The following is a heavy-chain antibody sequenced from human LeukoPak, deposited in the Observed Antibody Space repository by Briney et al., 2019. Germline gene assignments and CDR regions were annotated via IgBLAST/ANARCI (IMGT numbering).Heavy chain of an antibody. CDR3: AGGGPIVATDY. J-gene: IGHJ4*02. CDR1: GGSFSVYY. V-gene: IGHV4-34*01. D-gene: IGHD5-12*01. Sequence: PSETLSLTCAVYGGSFSVYYWSWIRQPPGKGLEWIGEINHSGSTNYNPSLKSRVTISVDTSKNQFSPKLSSVTAADTAVYYCAGGGPIVATDYWGQGTLVTVSS. CDR2: INHSGST.